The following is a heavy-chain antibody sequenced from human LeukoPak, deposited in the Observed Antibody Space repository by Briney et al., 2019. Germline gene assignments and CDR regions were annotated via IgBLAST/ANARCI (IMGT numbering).Heavy chain of an antibody. D-gene: IGHD3-22*01. Sequence: GGSLRLSCAASGFTFSSYGMHWVRQAPGKGLEWVAVIWYDGSNKYYADSVKGRFTISRDNSKNTLYLQMNSLRAEDTAVYYCARGAPYYDSSGYYWPDYWGQGTLATVSS. V-gene: IGHV3-33*01. J-gene: IGHJ4*02. CDR2: IWYDGSNK. CDR3: ARGAPYYDSSGYYWPDY. CDR1: GFTFSSYG.